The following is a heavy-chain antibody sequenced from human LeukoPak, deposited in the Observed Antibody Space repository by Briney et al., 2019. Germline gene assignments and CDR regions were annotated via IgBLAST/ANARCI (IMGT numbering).Heavy chain of an antibody. CDR1: GGSFSGYY. Sequence: PPETLSLTCAVYGGSFSGYYWSWIRQPPGKGLEWIGEINHSGSTNYNPSLKSRVTISVDTSKNQFSLKLSSVTAADTAVYYCASDPLAVADVYWGQGTLVTVSS. V-gene: IGHV4-34*01. CDR2: INHSGST. D-gene: IGHD6-19*01. CDR3: ASDPLAVADVY. J-gene: IGHJ4*02.